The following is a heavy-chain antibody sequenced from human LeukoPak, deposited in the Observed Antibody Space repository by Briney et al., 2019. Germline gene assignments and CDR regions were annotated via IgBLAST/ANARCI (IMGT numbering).Heavy chain of an antibody. D-gene: IGHD3-9*01. CDR2: IRYDGSNK. J-gene: IGHJ5*02. CDR3: AKGRRGRYFDWLFP. CDR1: RFTFSNYG. V-gene: IGHV3-30*02. Sequence: GRYLKLSCAASRFTFSNYGMHWVRQAPGKELEWVAFIRYDGSNKYYADSVKGRFTISRDNCKNNLYLQMNSLGPEDTAVYYCAKGRRGRYFDWLFPWGQGTLVTVSS.